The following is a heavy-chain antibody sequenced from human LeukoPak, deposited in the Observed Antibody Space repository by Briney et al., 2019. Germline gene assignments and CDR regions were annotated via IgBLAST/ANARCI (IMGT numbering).Heavy chain of an antibody. J-gene: IGHJ4*02. D-gene: IGHD3-22*01. V-gene: IGHV1-69*01. CDR3: ARGNSAILTGSKAGYYDSSGYYLFDY. Sequence: SVKVSCKASGGTFSSYAISWVRQAPGQGLEWMGGIIPIFGTANYAQKFQGRVTITADESTSTAYMELSSLRSEDTAVYYCARGNSAILTGSKAGYYDSSGYYLFDYWGQGTLVTVSS. CDR1: GGTFSSYA. CDR2: IIPIFGTA.